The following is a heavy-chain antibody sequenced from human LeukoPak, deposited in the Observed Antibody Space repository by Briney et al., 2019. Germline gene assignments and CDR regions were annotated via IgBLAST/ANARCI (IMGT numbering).Heavy chain of an antibody. CDR1: GGSISGYY. J-gene: IGHJ4*02. CDR2: IYYSGST. V-gene: IGHV4-59*08. CDR3: ARQSTASDSNRWLDY. Sequence: PSETLSLTCTVSGGSISGYYWTWIRQPPGKGLEWIGYIYYSGSTNYNPSLKSRVTISVDTSKNQFSLKLSSVIAADTAVYYCARQSTASDSNRWLDYWGQGTLVTVSS. D-gene: IGHD3-22*01.